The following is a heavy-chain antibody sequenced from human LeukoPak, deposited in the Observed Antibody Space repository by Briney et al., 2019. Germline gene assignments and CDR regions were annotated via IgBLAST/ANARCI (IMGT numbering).Heavy chain of an antibody. CDR2: INPNSGNT. CDR3: ARGYCSSTSCHYAIDY. J-gene: IGHJ4*02. D-gene: IGHD2-2*01. CDR1: GYTFTSYY. V-gene: IGHV1-8*02. Sequence: ASVKVSCKASGYTFTSYYMHWVRQAPGQGLEWMGWINPNSGNTGYAQKFQGRVTMTRNTSISTAYMELSSLRSEDTAVYYCARGYCSSTSCHYAIDYWGQGTLVTVSS.